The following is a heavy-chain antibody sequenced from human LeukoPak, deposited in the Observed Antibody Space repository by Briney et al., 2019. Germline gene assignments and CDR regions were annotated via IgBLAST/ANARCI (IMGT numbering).Heavy chain of an antibody. CDR2: IYYSGST. CDR3: ARGSGRSRDAFDI. D-gene: IGHD1-26*01. J-gene: IGHJ3*02. CDR1: GRSISSYY. Sequence: SETLSLTCTVSGRSISSYYWSCIRQPPGRGLEWLAYIYYSGSTNYNPSLKSRVTISVDTSKNQFSLKLSSVTAADTAVYYCARGSGRSRDAFDIWGQGTMVTVSS. V-gene: IGHV4-59*01.